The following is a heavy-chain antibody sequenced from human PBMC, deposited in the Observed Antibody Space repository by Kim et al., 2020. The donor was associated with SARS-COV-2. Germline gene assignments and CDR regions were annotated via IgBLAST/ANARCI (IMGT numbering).Heavy chain of an antibody. CDR1: GFTFSSRA. D-gene: IGHD6-19*01. Sequence: GGSLRLSCVASGFTFSSRAMSWVRQTPGKGLEWVASINNGGNPYYADSVMGRFTVSRDISKATLYLQMNSLRAEDTALYFCAKDHPSSGWPTFDSCGQGT. CDR3: AKDHPSSGWPTFDS. J-gene: IGHJ4*02. V-gene: IGHV3-23*01. CDR2: INNGGNP.